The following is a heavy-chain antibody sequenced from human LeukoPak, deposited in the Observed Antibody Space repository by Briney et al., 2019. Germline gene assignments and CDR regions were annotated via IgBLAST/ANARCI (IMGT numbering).Heavy chain of an antibody. V-gene: IGHV4-61*02. Sequence: SETLSLTCTVSGGSISSGSYYWSWIRQPAGKGLEWIGRIYTSGSTYYNPSLKSRVTISVDTSKNQFSLKLSSVTAADTAVYYCARGTVNYYYGMDVWGQGTTVTVSS. D-gene: IGHD4-11*01. CDR1: GGSISSGSYY. CDR3: ARGTVNYYYGMDV. CDR2: IYTSGST. J-gene: IGHJ6*02.